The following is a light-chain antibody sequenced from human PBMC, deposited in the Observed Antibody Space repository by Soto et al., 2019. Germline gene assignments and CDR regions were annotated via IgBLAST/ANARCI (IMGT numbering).Light chain of an antibody. CDR3: MQALQTPYT. CDR1: QSLLHSNGYNY. Sequence: DIVMTQSPLSLPVTPGEPASISCGSSQSLLHSNGYNYLDWYLQKPGQSPQLLIYLGSNRASGVPDRFSGSGSGTDFTLKISRVEAEDVGVYYCMQALQTPYTFGQGIKLEIQ. CDR2: LGS. J-gene: IGKJ2*01. V-gene: IGKV2-28*01.